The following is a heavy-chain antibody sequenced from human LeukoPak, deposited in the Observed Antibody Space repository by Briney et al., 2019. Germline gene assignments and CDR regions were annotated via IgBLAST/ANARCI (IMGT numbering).Heavy chain of an antibody. CDR1: SGSISSGGYY. V-gene: IGHV4-30-2*01. D-gene: IGHD3-3*01. CDR3: ARDRVLRFLDPAGVDAFDI. CDR2: IYHSGIT. J-gene: IGHJ3*02. Sequence: SQTLSLTCTVSSGSISSGGYYWSWIRQPLGKDLECIGYIYHSGITYYNPSLKSRVTISVDRSKNQFSLKLSSVTAADTAVYYCARDRVLRFLDPAGVDAFDIWGQGTMVTVSS.